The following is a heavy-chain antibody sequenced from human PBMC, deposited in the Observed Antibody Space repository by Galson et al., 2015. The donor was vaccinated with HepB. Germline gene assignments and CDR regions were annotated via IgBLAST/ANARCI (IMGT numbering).Heavy chain of an antibody. J-gene: IGHJ4*02. CDR3: ARAPGQQLVSYFDY. D-gene: IGHD6-13*01. Sequence: SLRLSCAASGFTFSSYSMNWVRQAPGKGLEWVSSISSSSSYIYYADSVKGRFTISRDNAKNSLYLQMNSLRAEDTAVYYCARAPGQQLVSYFDYWGQGTLVTVSS. CDR1: GFTFSSYS. V-gene: IGHV3-21*01. CDR2: ISSSSSYI.